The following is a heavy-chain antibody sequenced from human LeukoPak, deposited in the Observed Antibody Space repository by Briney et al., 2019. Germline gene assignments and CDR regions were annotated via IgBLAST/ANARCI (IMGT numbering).Heavy chain of an antibody. CDR3: SRVSGHYGDFDS. Sequence: ASVKVSCKASGYTFTDYSLHWVRQAPGQGLEWMGIINPSGGSTSYAQKFQGRVTVTRDTSISTVYMELSRLRSDDTAVYYCSRVSGHYGDFDSWGQGTLVTVSS. CDR1: GYTFTDYS. CDR2: INPSGGST. D-gene: IGHD3-22*01. V-gene: IGHV1-46*01. J-gene: IGHJ4*02.